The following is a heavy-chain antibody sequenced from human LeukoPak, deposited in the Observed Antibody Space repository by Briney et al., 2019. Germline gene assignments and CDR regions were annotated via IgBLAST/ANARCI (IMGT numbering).Heavy chain of an antibody. CDR2: IIPIFGTA. CDR1: EGTFSSYA. Sequence: EASVKVSCKASEGTFSSYAISWVRQAPGQGLEWMGGIIPIFGTANYAQKFQGRVTITADESTSTAYMELSSLRSEDTAVYYCARALRPHYYDSSGYQNWFDPWGQGTLVTVSS. J-gene: IGHJ5*02. V-gene: IGHV1-69*13. CDR3: ARALRPHYYDSSGYQNWFDP. D-gene: IGHD3-22*01.